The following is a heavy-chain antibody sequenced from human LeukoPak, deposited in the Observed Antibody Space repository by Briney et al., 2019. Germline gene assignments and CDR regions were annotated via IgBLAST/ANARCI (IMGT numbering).Heavy chain of an antibody. D-gene: IGHD2-21*02. J-gene: IGHJ6*02. CDR1: GFTFSSYA. Sequence: GGSLRLSCAASGFTFSSYAMHWVRQAPGKGLEWVSYISSSGSTIYYADSVKGRFTISRDNSKSTLYLQMNSLRAEDTAVYYCAREETDYYYGMDVWGQGTTDTVSS. V-gene: IGHV3-48*01. CDR3: AREETDYYYGMDV. CDR2: ISSSGSTI.